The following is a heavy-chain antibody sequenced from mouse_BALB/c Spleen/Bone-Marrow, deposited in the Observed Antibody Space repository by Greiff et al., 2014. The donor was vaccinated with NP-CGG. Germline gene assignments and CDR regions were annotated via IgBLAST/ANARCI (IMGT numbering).Heavy chain of an antibody. CDR2: IYPGNSDT. Sequence: EVKLMESGTVLARPGASVKMSCKASDYTFTSYRMHWLKQRPGQGLEWIGAIYPGNSDTSYNQKFKGKAELTAVTSTSTAYMDLSSLTKEDSAVYYCTLAYFGQGDWFFDVWGAGTTVTVSS. CDR1: DYTFTSYR. D-gene: IGHD2-10*01. CDR3: TLAYFGQGDWFFDV. J-gene: IGHJ1*01. V-gene: IGHV1-5*01.